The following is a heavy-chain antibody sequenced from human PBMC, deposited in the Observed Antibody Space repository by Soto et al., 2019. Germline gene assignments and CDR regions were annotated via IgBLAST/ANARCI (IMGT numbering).Heavy chain of an antibody. Sequence: PSETLSLTCTVSGGSISSYYWSWIRQPPGKGLEWIGYIYYSGSTNYNPSLKSRVTISVDTSKNQFSLKLSSVTAADTAVYYCARLPRVWFGELGYHYYYGVDVWGQGTTVTVSS. CDR1: GGSISSYY. J-gene: IGHJ6*02. CDR2: IYYSGST. V-gene: IGHV4-59*01. D-gene: IGHD3-10*01. CDR3: ARLPRVWFGELGYHYYYGVDV.